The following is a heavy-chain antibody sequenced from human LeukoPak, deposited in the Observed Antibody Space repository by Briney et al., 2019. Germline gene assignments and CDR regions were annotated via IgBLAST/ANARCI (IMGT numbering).Heavy chain of an antibody. CDR1: GYTFTSYG. CDR3: ARDLGQQLPEGVDY. CDR2: ISGYNADT. V-gene: IGHV1-18*01. J-gene: IGHJ4*02. D-gene: IGHD6-13*01. Sequence: GASVTVSCKASGYTFTSYGVTWVRQAPGQGVEWIGWISGYNADTNYAQNLQGRVTMTTDTSTSTAYMELRSLTSDDTAVYYCARDLGQQLPEGVDYWGQGALVTVSS.